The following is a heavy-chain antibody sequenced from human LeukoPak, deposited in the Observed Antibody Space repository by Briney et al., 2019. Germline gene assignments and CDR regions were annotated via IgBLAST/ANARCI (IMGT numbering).Heavy chain of an antibody. V-gene: IGHV1-69*01. Sequence: SVKGSCKASGGTFSSYAISWVRQAPGQGLEWMGGIIPIFGTANYAQKFQGRVTITADESTSTAYMELSSLRSEDTAVYYCARDRIVVVPAAIRPKPSVEDYMDVWGKGTTVTVSS. D-gene: IGHD2-2*02. CDR2: IIPIFGTA. CDR1: GGTFSSYA. J-gene: IGHJ6*03. CDR3: ARDRIVVVPAAIRPKPSVEDYMDV.